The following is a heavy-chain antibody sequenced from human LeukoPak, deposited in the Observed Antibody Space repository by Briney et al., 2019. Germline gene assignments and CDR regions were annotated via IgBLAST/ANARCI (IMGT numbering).Heavy chain of an antibody. J-gene: IGHJ5*02. CDR3: TRGHWGLQS. CDR2: IHHSGNS. Sequence: SETLSLTCIVSGASVTDYYWSWIRQSPGKGLEWISYIHHSGNSDYNPSLRSRVTTSLDTSKNQFSLNLISVTAADMAVYYCTRGHWGLQSWSQGTLVTVSS. CDR1: GASVTDYY. D-gene: IGHD7-27*01. V-gene: IGHV4-59*02.